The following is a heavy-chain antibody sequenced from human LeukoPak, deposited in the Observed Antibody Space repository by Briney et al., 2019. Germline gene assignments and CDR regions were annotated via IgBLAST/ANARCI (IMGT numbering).Heavy chain of an antibody. CDR2: IFYSGST. J-gene: IGHJ4*02. CDR3: ARKRYSSSWPFDY. Sequence: SETLSLTCTVSGGSISSYYWSWIRQPPGKGLEWIGYIFYSGSTNYNPSLKSRVTISVDTSKNQFSLKLSSVTAADTAVYYCARKRYSSSWPFDYWGQGTLVTVSS. D-gene: IGHD6-13*01. CDR1: GGSISSYY. V-gene: IGHV4-59*12.